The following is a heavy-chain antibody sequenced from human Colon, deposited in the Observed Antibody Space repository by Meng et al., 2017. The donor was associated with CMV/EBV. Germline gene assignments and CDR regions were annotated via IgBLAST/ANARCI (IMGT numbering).Heavy chain of an antibody. CDR2: ISSSSSTI. V-gene: IGHV3-48*04. D-gene: IGHD2-15*01. J-gene: IGHJ6*02. CDR1: GFTFSSYS. CDR3: ARVLGGTLGGV. Sequence: GGSLRLSCAASGFTFSSYSMNWVRQAPGKGLEWVSYISSSSSTIYYADSVKGRFTISRDNAKNSLYLQMNSLRTDDTAVYYCARVLGGTLGGVWGQGTTVTVSS.